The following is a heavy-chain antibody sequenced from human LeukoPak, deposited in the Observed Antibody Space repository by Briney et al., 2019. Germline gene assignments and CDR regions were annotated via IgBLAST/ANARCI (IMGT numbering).Heavy chain of an antibody. V-gene: IGHV4-34*01. D-gene: IGHD1-1*01. J-gene: IGHJ5*02. Sequence: AQTVSLICGVYGGSFRGYYWSWIRQPPGKGLEWIGEINHSGSTNYNPSLKSRVTISVDTSKNQFSLKLSSVTAADTAVYYCARGGGGYLTNNWFDPWGQGTLVTVSS. CDR1: GGSFRGYY. CDR2: INHSGST. CDR3: ARGGGGYLTNNWFDP.